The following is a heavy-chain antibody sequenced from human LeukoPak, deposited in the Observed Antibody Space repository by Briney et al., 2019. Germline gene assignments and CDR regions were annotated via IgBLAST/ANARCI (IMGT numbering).Heavy chain of an antibody. J-gene: IGHJ4*02. CDR1: GFTFSSYS. Sequence: GGSLRLSCAASGFTFSSYSMNWVRQAPGKGLEWVSSISSSSSYIYYADSVKGRFTISRDNAKNSLYLQMNSLRAEDTAVYYCARDSGVGAVAGHFDYWGQGTLVTVSS. V-gene: IGHV3-21*01. CDR2: ISSSSSYI. D-gene: IGHD6-19*01. CDR3: ARDSGVGAVAGHFDY.